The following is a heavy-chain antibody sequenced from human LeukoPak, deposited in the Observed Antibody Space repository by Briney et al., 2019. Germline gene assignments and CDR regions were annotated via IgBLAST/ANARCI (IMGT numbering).Heavy chain of an antibody. CDR3: ARDSPAAIDY. D-gene: IGHD2-2*02. V-gene: IGHV3-48*01. Sequence: GSLRLSCAASGFTFSSYSMNWARQAPGKGLEWVSYISSSSSTIYYADSVKGRFTISRDNAKNSLYLQMNSLRAEDTAVYYCARDSPAAIDYWGQGTLVTVSS. CDR2: ISSSSSTI. J-gene: IGHJ4*02. CDR1: GFTFSSYS.